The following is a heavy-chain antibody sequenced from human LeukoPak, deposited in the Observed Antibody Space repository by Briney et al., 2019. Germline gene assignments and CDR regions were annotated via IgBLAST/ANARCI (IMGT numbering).Heavy chain of an antibody. CDR3: ARRRQYDSSLFWNFDL. CDR1: GGSFSGYY. D-gene: IGHD6-6*01. CDR2: INHSGST. Sequence: SETLSLTCAVYGGSFSGYYWSWIRQSPGKGLEWIGEINHSGSTNYNPSLKSRVTISVDTSKNQFSLRLSSVTAADTAVYYCARRRQYDSSLFWNFDLWGRGTLVTVSS. V-gene: IGHV4-34*01. J-gene: IGHJ2*01.